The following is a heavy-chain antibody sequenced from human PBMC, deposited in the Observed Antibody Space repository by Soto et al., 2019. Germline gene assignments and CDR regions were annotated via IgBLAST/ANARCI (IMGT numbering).Heavy chain of an antibody. J-gene: IGHJ5*02. CDR1: GGSISSYY. Sequence: PSETPSLTCTVSGGSISSYYWSWIRQPPGKGLEWIGYIYYSGSTNYNPSLKSRVTISVDTSKNQFSLKLSSVTAADTAVYYCARFYSSRPFDPWGQGTLVTVSS. V-gene: IGHV4-59*01. D-gene: IGHD6-13*01. CDR2: IYYSGST. CDR3: ARFYSSRPFDP.